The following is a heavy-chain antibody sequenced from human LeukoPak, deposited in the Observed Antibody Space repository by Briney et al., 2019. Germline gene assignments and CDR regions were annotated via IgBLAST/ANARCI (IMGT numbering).Heavy chain of an antibody. CDR2: ISSSSSYI. CDR3: ARALPSPLYSGSYADAFDI. Sequence: GSLRLSCAASGFTFSSYSMNWVRQAPGKGLEWVSSISSSSSYIYYADSVKGRFTISRDNAKNSLYLQMNSLRAEDTAVYYCARALPSPLYSGSYADAFDIWGQGTMVTVSS. J-gene: IGHJ3*02. D-gene: IGHD1-26*01. V-gene: IGHV3-21*01. CDR1: GFTFSSYS.